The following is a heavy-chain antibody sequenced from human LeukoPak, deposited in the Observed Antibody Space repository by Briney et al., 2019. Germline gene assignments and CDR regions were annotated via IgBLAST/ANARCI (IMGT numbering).Heavy chain of an antibody. CDR1: GGSISSYY. Sequence: PSETLSLTCTVSGGSISSYYWSWVRQPPGKGLEWIGYIYYSGSTNYNPSLKSRVTISVDTPKNQFSLKLSSVTAADTAVYYCARGLVGATIYFDYWGQGTLVTVSS. D-gene: IGHD1-26*01. CDR2: IYYSGST. J-gene: IGHJ4*02. V-gene: IGHV4-59*01. CDR3: ARGLVGATIYFDY.